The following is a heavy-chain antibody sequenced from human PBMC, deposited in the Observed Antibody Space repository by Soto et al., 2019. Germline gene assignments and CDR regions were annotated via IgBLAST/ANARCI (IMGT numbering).Heavy chain of an antibody. J-gene: IGHJ6*02. Sequence: SQTLSLTCAISGDSVSSNSAAWNWIRQSPSRGLEWLGRTYYRSKWYNDYAVSVKSRITINPDTSKNQFSLQLNSVTPEDTAVYYCARVPHDFWSGYYYYYGMDFWGQGTTVTVS. D-gene: IGHD3-3*01. CDR1: GDSVSSNSAA. CDR3: ARVPHDFWSGYYYYYGMDF. CDR2: TYYRSKWYN. V-gene: IGHV6-1*01.